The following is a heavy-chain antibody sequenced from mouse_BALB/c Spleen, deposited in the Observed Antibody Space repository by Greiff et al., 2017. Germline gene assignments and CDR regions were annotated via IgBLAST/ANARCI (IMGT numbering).Heavy chain of an antibody. CDR2: ISSGGST. CDR1: GFTFSSYA. V-gene: IGHV5-6-5*01. Sequence: EVHLVESGGGLVKPGGSLKLSCAASGFTFSSYAMSWVRQTPEKRLEWVASISSGGSTYYPDSVKGRFTISRDNARNILYLQMSSLRSEDTAMYYCARRAYDGYDAMDYWGQGTSVTVSS. CDR3: ARRAYDGYDAMDY. D-gene: IGHD2-3*01. J-gene: IGHJ4*01.